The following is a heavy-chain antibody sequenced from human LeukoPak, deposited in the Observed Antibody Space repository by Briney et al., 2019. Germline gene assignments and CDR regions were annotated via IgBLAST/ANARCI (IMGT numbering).Heavy chain of an antibody. V-gene: IGHV3-53*01. D-gene: IGHD1-1*01. CDR2: TYSDSNT. Sequence: GVSLRLSCAASGFTVSSIYMGWVRQTPGKGLEWVSITYSDSNTNYADSVKGRFTVARDNSKNTLSLQMNSLRAEDTAIYYCARKNDLFNAAFDIWGQGTMVTVS. CDR3: ARKNDLFNAAFDI. CDR1: GFTVSSIY. J-gene: IGHJ3*02.